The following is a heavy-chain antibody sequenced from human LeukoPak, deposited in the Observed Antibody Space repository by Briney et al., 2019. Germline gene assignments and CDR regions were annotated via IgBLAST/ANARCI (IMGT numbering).Heavy chain of an antibody. V-gene: IGHV3-23*01. CDR2: ISGSGGST. CDR1: GFTASTNY. D-gene: IGHD1-14*01. CDR3: AKSDHGFWYFDL. J-gene: IGHJ2*01. Sequence: GGSLRLSCAASGFTASTNYMNWVRQAPGKGLEWVSAISGSGGSTYYADSVKGRFTISRDNSKNTLYLQMNSLRAEDTAVYYCAKSDHGFWYFDLWGRGTLVTVSS.